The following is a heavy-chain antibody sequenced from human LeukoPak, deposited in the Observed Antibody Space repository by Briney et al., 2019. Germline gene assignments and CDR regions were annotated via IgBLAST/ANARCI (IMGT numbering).Heavy chain of an antibody. CDR1: GGSVSSYY. J-gene: IGHJ4*02. V-gene: IGHV4-59*08. CDR3: ARGGGSCCPDY. D-gene: IGHD2-15*01. Sequence: SETLSLTCTVSGGSVSSYYWSWIRQPPGKGLEWIGYIYYSGSTNYNPSLKSRVTISVDTSKNQFSLKLSSVTAADTAVYYCARGGGSCCPDYWGQGTLVTVSS. CDR2: IYYSGST.